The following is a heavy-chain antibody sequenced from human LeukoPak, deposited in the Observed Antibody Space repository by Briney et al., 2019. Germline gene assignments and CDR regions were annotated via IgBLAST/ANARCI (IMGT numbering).Heavy chain of an antibody. Sequence: GGSLRLSCAASGFTFSSYGMHWVRQAPGKGLEWVAVIWYDGSNKYYADSVKGRFTISRDNAKNSLHLQMNSLRAEDTAVYYCATDRDNSDWQKRFDSWGQGTLVTVSS. CDR1: GFTFSSYG. D-gene: IGHD2-21*02. J-gene: IGHJ4*02. CDR2: IWYDGSNK. V-gene: IGHV3-33*03. CDR3: ATDRDNSDWQKRFDS.